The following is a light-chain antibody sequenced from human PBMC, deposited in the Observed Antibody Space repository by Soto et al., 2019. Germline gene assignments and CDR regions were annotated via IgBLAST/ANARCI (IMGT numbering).Light chain of an antibody. CDR2: GAS. Sequence: EIVLTQSPGTLSLSPGERATLSCRASQSVNSNYLAWYQQKPGQGPRLLMYGASSRATGIPDRFSGSGSGTDSTLTISRLEPEDFALYYCQQYDTSPRRFGQGTKVEIK. CDR3: QQYDTSPRR. V-gene: IGKV3-20*01. CDR1: QSVNSNY. J-gene: IGKJ1*01.